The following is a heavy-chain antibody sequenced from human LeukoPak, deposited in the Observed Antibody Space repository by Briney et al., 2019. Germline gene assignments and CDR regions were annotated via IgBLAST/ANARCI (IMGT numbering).Heavy chain of an antibody. V-gene: IGHV1-46*01. CDR2: INPSGGST. CDR3: ARDLGGSGYSYGFFDY. Sequence: ASVKVSCKASGYTLTNYYMHWVRQAPGQGLEWMGIINPSGGSTSYAQKFQGRVTMTRDTSTSTVYMELSSLRSEDTAVYYCARDLGGSGYSYGFFDYWGQGTLVTVSS. D-gene: IGHD5-18*01. CDR1: GYTLTNYY. J-gene: IGHJ4*02.